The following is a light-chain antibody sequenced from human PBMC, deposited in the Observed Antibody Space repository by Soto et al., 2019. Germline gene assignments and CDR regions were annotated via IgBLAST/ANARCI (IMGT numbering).Light chain of an antibody. V-gene: IGKV1-39*01. CDR1: RGITSF. CDR2: AAS. Sequence: DIKLPHPQSPRLPFVGTRVTITCRESRGITSFLNWYQQKPGKAPKLLIYAASSLQSGVPSRFSGGGSGTDFTLTISSLQPGDFATYFCQQSYTTPLTFGPGTTVDIK. CDR3: QQSYTTPLT. J-gene: IGKJ3*01.